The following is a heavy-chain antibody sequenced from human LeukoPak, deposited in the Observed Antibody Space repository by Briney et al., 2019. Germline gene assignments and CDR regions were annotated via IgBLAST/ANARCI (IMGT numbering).Heavy chain of an antibody. J-gene: IGHJ4*02. CDR1: GGTFSSYA. CDR3: ARDRPGYCSGGSCYMLDY. CDR2: IIPIFGTA. V-gene: IGHV1-69*05. Sequence: ASVKVSCKASGGTFSSYAISWVRQAPGQGLEWMGGIIPIFGTANYAQKFRGRVTITTVESTSTAYMELSSLRSEDTAVYYCARDRPGYCSGGSCYMLDYWGQGTLVTVSS. D-gene: IGHD2-15*01.